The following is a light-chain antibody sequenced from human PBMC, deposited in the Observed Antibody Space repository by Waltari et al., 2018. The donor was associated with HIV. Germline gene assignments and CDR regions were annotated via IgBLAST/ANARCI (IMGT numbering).Light chain of an antibody. V-gene: IGKV1-33*01. J-gene: IGKJ3*01. CDR2: DAS. CDR1: QDISVY. CDR3: QHYHNVPRT. Sequence: DIEMPQSPSSLSASVGDRVTITCQASQDISVYLNWYQHKPGKAPNLLIYDASNLQPGVPARFSGSRSGTDFTFTISSLQPEDVATYYCQHYHNVPRTLGPGTKVEIK.